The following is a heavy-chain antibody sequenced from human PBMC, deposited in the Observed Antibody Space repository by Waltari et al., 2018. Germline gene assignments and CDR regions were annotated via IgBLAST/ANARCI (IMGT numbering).Heavy chain of an antibody. CDR2: INHSGST. V-gene: IGHV4-34*01. D-gene: IGHD3-22*01. Sequence: QVQLQQWGAGLLKPSETLSLTCAVYGGSFSGYYWSWISQPPGQGLEWIGEINHSGSTNYNPSLKSRVTISVDTSKNQFSLKLSSVTAADTAVYYCARGPIAYYYDSSGYDYFDYWGQGTLVTVSS. CDR1: GGSFSGYY. J-gene: IGHJ4*02. CDR3: ARGPIAYYYDSSGYDYFDY.